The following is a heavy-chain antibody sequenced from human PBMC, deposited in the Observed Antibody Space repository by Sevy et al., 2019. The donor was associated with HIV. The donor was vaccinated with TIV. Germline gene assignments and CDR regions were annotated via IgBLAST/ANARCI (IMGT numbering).Heavy chain of an antibody. J-gene: IGHJ4*02. D-gene: IGHD3-22*01. CDR3: ARPHWPTYHYDSSGYYSPPPDY. CDR2: ISAYNGNT. Sequence: ASVKVSCKASGYTVTSYGISWVRQAPGQGLEWMGWISAYNGNTNYAQKLQGRFTMTTDTSTSTAYMELRSLRSDDTAVYYCARPHWPTYHYDSSGYYSPPPDYWGQGTLVTVSS. CDR1: GYTVTSYG. V-gene: IGHV1-18*01.